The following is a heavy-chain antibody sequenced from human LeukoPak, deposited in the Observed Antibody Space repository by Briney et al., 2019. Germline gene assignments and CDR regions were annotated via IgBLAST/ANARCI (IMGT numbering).Heavy chain of an antibody. D-gene: IGHD4-11*01. J-gene: IGHJ4*02. CDR3: ARRALYSNGFDY. Sequence: PSETLSLTCAVSGASIDSHSWWSWVRQPPGKGLEWIGEIYHSGGANYKPSLKSRVTMSVDTSKNHFSLKLSSVTAADTAVYYCARRALYSNGFDYWGQGTLVTVSS. CDR1: GASIDSHSW. V-gene: IGHV4/OR15-8*01. CDR2: IYHSGGA.